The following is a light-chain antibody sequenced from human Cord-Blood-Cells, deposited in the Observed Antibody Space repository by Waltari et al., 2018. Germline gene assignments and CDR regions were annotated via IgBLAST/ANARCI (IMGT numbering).Light chain of an antibody. CDR3: SSYAGSNNLV. CDR2: EVS. Sequence: QSALTQPPSASGSPGQSVTLSCTGTSSHVGRYNQVSWYQQHPGKAPKLMIYEVSKRPSGVPDRFSGSKSGNTASLTVSGLQAEDEADYYCSSYAGSNNLVFGGGTKLTVL. V-gene: IGLV2-8*01. J-gene: IGLJ3*02. CDR1: SSHVGRYNQ.